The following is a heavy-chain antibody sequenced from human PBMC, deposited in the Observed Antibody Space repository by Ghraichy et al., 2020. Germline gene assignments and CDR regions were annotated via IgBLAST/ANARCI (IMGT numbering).Heavy chain of an antibody. CDR2: IKQDGSEK. CDR3: ARAIGYSSGWYARRGYFDY. CDR1: GFTFSSYW. V-gene: IGHV3-7*03. Sequence: GGSLRLSCAASGFTFSSYWMSWVRQAPGKGLEWVANIKQDGSEKYYVDSVKGRFTISRDNAKNSLYLQMNSLRAEDTAVYYCARAIGYSSGWYARRGYFDYWGQGTLVTVSS. D-gene: IGHD6-19*01. J-gene: IGHJ4*02.